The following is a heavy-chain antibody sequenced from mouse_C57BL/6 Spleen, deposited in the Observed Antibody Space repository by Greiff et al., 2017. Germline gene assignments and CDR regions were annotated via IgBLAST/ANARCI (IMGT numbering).Heavy chain of an antibody. Sequence: EVQLQQSGPELVKPGASVKMSCKASGYTFTDYNMHWVKQSHGKSLEWIGYINPNNGGTSYNQKFKGKATLTVNKSSSTAYMELRSLTSEDSAVYYCARVGNYGGFHYYAMDYWGQGTSVTVSS. CDR3: ARVGNYGGFHYYAMDY. D-gene: IGHD2-1*01. V-gene: IGHV1-22*01. J-gene: IGHJ4*01. CDR2: INPNNGGT. CDR1: GYTFTDYN.